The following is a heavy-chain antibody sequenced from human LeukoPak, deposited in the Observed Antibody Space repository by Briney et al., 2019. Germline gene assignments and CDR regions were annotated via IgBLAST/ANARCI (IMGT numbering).Heavy chain of an antibody. J-gene: IGHJ3*02. CDR2: IYSGGST. CDR1: GFTVSSNY. V-gene: IGHV3-53*01. D-gene: IGHD6-19*01. CDR3: ARAAYSSGDAFDI. Sequence: PGGSLRLTCAASGFTVSSNYMSWVRQAPGKGLEWVSVIYSGGSTCYADSVKGRFTISRDNSKNTLYLQMNSLRAEDTAVYYCARAAYSSGDAFDIWGQGTMVTVSS.